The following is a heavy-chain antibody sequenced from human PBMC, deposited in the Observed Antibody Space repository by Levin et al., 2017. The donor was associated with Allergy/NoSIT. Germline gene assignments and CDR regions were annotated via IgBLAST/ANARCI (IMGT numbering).Heavy chain of an antibody. J-gene: IGHJ6*02. CDR1: GGSISTYF. Sequence: PSQTLSLTCTVSGGSISTYFWSWIRQPPGKGLEWIGHLSSSGNSNYNPSLKSRVTISVDTSKNQLSLKLTSVTAADRAVYYCARDRVITSGSTYYYYGMDVWGQGTTVTVSS. V-gene: IGHV4-59*01. CDR3: ARDRVITSGSTYYYYGMDV. CDR2: LSSSGNS. D-gene: IGHD2-15*01.